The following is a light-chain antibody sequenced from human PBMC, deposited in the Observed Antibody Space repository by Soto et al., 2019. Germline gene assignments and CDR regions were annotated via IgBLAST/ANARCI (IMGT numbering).Light chain of an antibody. V-gene: IGKV3-11*01. CDR1: QSVSSY. CDR2: DAS. CDR3: QQRSNWPWT. J-gene: IGKJ1*01. Sequence: EIVLTQSPATLSLSPGERATLSCRASQSVSSYLAWYQQKPGQAPRLLIYDASNSATGIPARFSGSESGTDFTLTISSLEPEDFAVYYCQQRSNWPWTFGQGTKVEIK.